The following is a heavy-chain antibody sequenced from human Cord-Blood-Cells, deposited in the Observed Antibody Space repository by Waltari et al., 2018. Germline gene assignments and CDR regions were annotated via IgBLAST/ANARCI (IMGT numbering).Heavy chain of an antibody. CDR2: IYYSGST. CDR1: GGSISSHS. J-gene: IGHJ4*02. D-gene: IGHD3-3*01. Sequence: QVQLQESGPGLVKPSETLSLTCTVSGGSISSHSWSWLRQPPGKGLEWIGYIYYSGSTNYNPSLKSRVTISVDTSKNQFSLKLSSVTAADTAVYYCARGANDFWSGYYNYWGQGTLVTVSS. V-gene: IGHV4-59*11. CDR3: ARGANDFWSGYYNY.